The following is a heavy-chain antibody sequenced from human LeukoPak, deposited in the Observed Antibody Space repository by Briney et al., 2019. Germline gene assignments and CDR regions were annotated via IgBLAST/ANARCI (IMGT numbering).Heavy chain of an antibody. V-gene: IGHV3-7*01. CDR2: MNQDGRQA. D-gene: IGHD1-1*01. CDR3: VRDQGDRNGSL. CDR1: GFNLGDFW. Sequence: GGSLRLSCVASGFNLGDFWVNWLRQAPGKGLEWVANMNQDGRQANYLDSVKGRFTISRDNARNSVYLQMDSLRDEDTSLYYCVRDQGDRNGSLWGQGTLVTVST. J-gene: IGHJ4*02.